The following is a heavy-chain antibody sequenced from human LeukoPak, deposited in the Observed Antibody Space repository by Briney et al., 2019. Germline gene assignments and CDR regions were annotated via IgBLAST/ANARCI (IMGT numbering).Heavy chain of an antibody. J-gene: IGHJ4*02. V-gene: IGHV3-23*01. CDR2: ISGNGGNT. CDR1: GFTFSSYA. D-gene: IGHD6-13*01. CDR3: AKVVISWGPTSQDY. Sequence: GGSLRLSCAASGFTFSSYAMSWVRQAPGMGLDWVSTISGNGGNTYYADSVKGRFTISRDNSKNTLYLQINTLRAEDMAVYYCAKVVISWGPTSQDYWGQGTLVTVSS.